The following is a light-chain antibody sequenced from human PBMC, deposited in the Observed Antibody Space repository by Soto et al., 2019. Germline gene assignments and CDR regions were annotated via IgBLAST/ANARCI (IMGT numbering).Light chain of an antibody. CDR2: KAS. CDR3: QQYSSYYT. V-gene: IGKV1-5*03. J-gene: IGKJ2*01. CDR1: QSIGSW. Sequence: DIQMTQSPSTLSASVGHRVTITCRASQSIGSWLAWYQQKPRKAPKLLIYKASNLETRVPSRFSGSGSGTEFTLTINGLQPDDFATYYCQQYSSYYTFGQGTKVDI.